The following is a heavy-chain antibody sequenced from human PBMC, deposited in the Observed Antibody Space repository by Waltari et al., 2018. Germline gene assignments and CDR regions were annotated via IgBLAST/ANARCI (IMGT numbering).Heavy chain of an antibody. CDR2: ISGSGGST. V-gene: IGHV3-23*01. J-gene: IGHJ4*02. D-gene: IGHD2-15*01. CDR3: AKDEGCSGGSCYSVDY. CDR1: GFTFSSYA. Sequence: EVQLLESGGGLVQPGGSLRLSCAASGFTFSSYAMSWVRQAPGKGLEWVSAISGSGGSTYYADSVKGRFTISRDNSKNPLYLQMNSLRAEDTAVYYCAKDEGCSGGSCYSVDYWGQGTLVTVSS.